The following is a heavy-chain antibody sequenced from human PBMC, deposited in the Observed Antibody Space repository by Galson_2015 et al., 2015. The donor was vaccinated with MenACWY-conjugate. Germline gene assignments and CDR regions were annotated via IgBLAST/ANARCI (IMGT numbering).Heavy chain of an antibody. V-gene: IGHV3-30*04. CDR1: GFTFSRYA. CDR2: TTYDGSQK. CDR3: DRDQQGYITSLSLSFEY. D-gene: IGHD2-2*01. J-gene: IGHJ1*01. Sequence: SLRLSCAASGFTFSRYAMHWVRQAPGKGLEWVAVTTYDGSQKDYADSVKGRFTVSRDNSKNTLFLQMNSLREEDTAVYYCDRDQQGYITSLSLSFEYWGQGTLVTVSS.